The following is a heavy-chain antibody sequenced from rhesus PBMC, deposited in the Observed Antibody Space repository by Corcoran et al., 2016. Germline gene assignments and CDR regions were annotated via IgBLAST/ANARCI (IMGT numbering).Heavy chain of an antibody. CDR3: AKTPGLSRFDY. CDR2: ISNGGGST. J-gene: IGHJ4*01. V-gene: IGHV3S5*01. CDR1: GFTFSSYG. Sequence: EVQLVESGGGLVQPGGSLRLSCAASGFTFSSYGMSWVHQAPGKGLEWVSYISNGGGSTYYADSVKGRFTISRDNSKNTLSLQMNSLRAEDTAVYYCAKTPGLSRFDYWGQGVLVTVSS. D-gene: IGHD3-40*01.